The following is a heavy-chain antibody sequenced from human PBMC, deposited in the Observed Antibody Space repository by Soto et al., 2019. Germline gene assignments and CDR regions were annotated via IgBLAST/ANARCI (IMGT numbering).Heavy chain of an antibody. CDR2: IYSGGST. V-gene: IGHV3-66*01. CDR1: GFTVSSNY. CDR3: AIAVWDYGDYELDY. Sequence: EVQLVESGGGLVQPGGSLRLSCAASGFTVSSNYMSWVRQAPGKGLEWVSVIYSGGSTYYEDSVKGRFTISRDNSKNTLYLQMNSLRAEDTAVYYCAIAVWDYGDYELDYWGQGTLVTVSS. J-gene: IGHJ4*02. D-gene: IGHD4-17*01.